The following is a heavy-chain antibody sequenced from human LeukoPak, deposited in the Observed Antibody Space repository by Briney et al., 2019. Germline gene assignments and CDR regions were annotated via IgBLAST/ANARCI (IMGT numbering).Heavy chain of an antibody. CDR3: AREISSSGYPLDY. CDR1: GGSFSGYY. CDR2: INHSGST. Sequence: PSETLSLTCAVYGGSFSGYYWSWIRQPPGKGLEWIGEINHSGSTNYNPSLKSRVTISVDTSKNQFSLKLSSVTAADTAVYYCAREISSSGYPLDYWGQGTLVTVSS. V-gene: IGHV4-34*01. J-gene: IGHJ4*02. D-gene: IGHD5-12*01.